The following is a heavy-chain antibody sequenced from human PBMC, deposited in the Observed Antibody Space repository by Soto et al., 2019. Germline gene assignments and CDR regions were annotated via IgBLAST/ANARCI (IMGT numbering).Heavy chain of an antibody. CDR3: ARTASAHGGWFDP. CDR1: GGSISSGGYS. CDR2: IYHSGFT. V-gene: IGHV4-30-2*01. J-gene: IGHJ5*02. Sequence: PSETLSLTCAVSGGSISSGGYSWSWIRQPPGKGLEWIGYIYHSGFTYYRPSLKSRVTISLDTSKNEFSLSMTFVTAADTAVYYCARTASAHGGWFDPWGQGTLVTVPQ. D-gene: IGHD3-16*01.